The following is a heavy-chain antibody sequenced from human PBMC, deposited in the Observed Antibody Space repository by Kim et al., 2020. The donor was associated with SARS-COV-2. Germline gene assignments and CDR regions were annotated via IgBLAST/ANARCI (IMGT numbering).Heavy chain of an antibody. CDR1: GFTFSDYY. CDR2: ISSSGSTI. V-gene: IGHV3-11*01. CDR3: ARDGGGADVVVTALDAFDI. Sequence: GGSLRLSCAASGFTFSDYYMSWIRQAPGKGLEWVSYISSSGSTIYYADSVKGRFTISRDNAKNSLYLQMNSLRAEDTAVYYCARDGGGADVVVTALDAFDIWGQGTMVTVSS. D-gene: IGHD2-21*02. J-gene: IGHJ3*02.